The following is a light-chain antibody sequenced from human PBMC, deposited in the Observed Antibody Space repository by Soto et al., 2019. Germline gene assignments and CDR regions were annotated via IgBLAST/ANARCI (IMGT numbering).Light chain of an antibody. CDR3: QQYNNSQWT. J-gene: IGKJ1*01. Sequence: DIQMTQSPSTLSASVGDRVTITCRASQTITSWLAWYQQKPWKAPKLLIYTASTLATGVPSRFSGSGCGPEFTLAISGLQPDDLAKYYCQQYNNSQWTFGPGTKVDIK. CDR2: TAS. CDR1: QTITSW. V-gene: IGKV1-5*03.